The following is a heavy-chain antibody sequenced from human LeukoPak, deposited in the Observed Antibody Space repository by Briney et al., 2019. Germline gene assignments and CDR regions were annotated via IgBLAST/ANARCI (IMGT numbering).Heavy chain of an antibody. CDR2: ISGSGGST. D-gene: IGHD3-22*01. J-gene: IGHJ4*02. CDR1: GFAFSSYA. V-gene: IGHV3-23*01. Sequence: GGSLRLSCAASGFAFSSYAMSWVRQAPGKGLEWVSVISGSGGSTDYADSVKGRFTISRDNSKNTLYLQMNSLRAEDTAVYYCARVISMIVFDYWGQGTLVTVSS. CDR3: ARVISMIVFDY.